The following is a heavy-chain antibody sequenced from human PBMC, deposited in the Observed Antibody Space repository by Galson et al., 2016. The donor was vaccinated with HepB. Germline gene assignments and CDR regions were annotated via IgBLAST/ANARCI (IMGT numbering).Heavy chain of an antibody. J-gene: IGHJ5*02. Sequence: SLRLSCAVSGFGVGSTYMNWVRQAPGEGLEWASVIYSNGRTYYADPVRGRFTVTRARSKNKLYLQMNSLRVEDTAVYYCARGPVVTYYSGPTWFDPWGQGTLVTVSS. CDR2: IYSNGRT. D-gene: IGHD3-22*01. CDR3: ARGPVVTYYSGPTWFDP. V-gene: IGHV3-53*01. CDR1: GFGVGSTY.